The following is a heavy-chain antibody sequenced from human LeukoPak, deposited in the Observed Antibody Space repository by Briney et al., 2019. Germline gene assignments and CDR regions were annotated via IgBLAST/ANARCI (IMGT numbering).Heavy chain of an antibody. J-gene: IGHJ4*02. V-gene: IGHV4-34*01. CDR1: GGSFSGYY. CDR3: ARGRGSTSCHFDY. CDR2: INHSGST. D-gene: IGHD2-2*01. Sequence: SETLSLTRAVYGGSFSGYYWSWIRQPPGKGLEWIGEINHSGSTNYNPSLKSRVTISVDTSKNQFSLKLSSVTAADTAVYYCARGRGSTSCHFDYWGQGTLVTVSS.